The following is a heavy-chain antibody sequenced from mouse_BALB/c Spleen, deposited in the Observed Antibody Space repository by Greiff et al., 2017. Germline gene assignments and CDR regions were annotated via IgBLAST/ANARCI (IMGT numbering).Heavy chain of an antibody. CDR1: GFTFSSYA. CDR2: ISSGGSYT. Sequence: DVKLAESGGGLVKPGGSLKLSCAASGFTFSSYAMSWVRQSPEKRLEWVAEISSGGSYTYYPDTVTGRFTISSDNAKNTLYLEMSSLRSEDTAMYYCARVWLDYAMDYWGQGTSVTVSS. J-gene: IGHJ4*01. CDR3: ARVWLDYAMDY. V-gene: IGHV5-9-4*01. D-gene: IGHD1-1*02.